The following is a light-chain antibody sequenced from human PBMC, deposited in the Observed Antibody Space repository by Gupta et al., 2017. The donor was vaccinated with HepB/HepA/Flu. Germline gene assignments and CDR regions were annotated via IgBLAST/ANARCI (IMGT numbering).Light chain of an antibody. V-gene: IGKV3D-15*01. J-gene: IGKJ1*01. CDR3: QRYNTWLRT. CDR2: GAS. CDR1: QSVSSN. Sequence: EIVMTQSPATLSVSPGERATLSCSASQSVSSNLAWYQQKPGQAPRLLIYGASTRATVTPARFSGSCSGTLFPPTISRLQSEDSAVYYRQRYNTWLRTFGQGTKVEIK.